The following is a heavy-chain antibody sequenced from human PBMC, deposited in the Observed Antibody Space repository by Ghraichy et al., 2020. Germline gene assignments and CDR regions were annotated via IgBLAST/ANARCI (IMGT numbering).Heavy chain of an antibody. CDR3: ARRSGSYYDFDF. CDR2: ISGSGDAT. V-gene: IGHV3-23*01. J-gene: IGHJ4*02. Sequence: LSLTCAASGFTFRTYAMSWVRQAPGKGLEWVSVISGSGDATYYADSVKGRFTISRDNSKNTVWLQMNSLTAEDTAVYYCARRSGSYYDFDFWGQGILVTVSS. CDR1: GFTFRTYA. D-gene: IGHD1-26*01.